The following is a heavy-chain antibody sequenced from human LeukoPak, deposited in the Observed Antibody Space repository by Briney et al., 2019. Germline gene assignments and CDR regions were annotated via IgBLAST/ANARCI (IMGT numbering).Heavy chain of an antibody. CDR3: AKEPHYDFWSRNFDY. J-gene: IGHJ4*02. CDR1: GFTFSSYA. Sequence: PGGSLRLSCAASGFTFSSYAMSWVRQAPGNGLEWVSAISGSGGSTYYADSVKGRFTISRDNSKNTLYLQMNSLRAEDTAVYYCAKEPHYDFWSRNFDYWGQGTLVTVSS. D-gene: IGHD3-3*01. CDR2: ISGSGGST. V-gene: IGHV3-23*01.